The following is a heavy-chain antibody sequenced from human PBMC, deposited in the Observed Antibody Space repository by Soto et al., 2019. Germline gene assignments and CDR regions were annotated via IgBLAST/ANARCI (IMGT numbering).Heavy chain of an antibody. J-gene: IGHJ5*02. D-gene: IGHD6-19*01. Sequence: GASVKVSCKASGYTFTGYYMHWVLQAPGQGLEWMGWINPNSGGTNYAQKFQGRVTMTRDTSISTAYMELSRLRSDDTAAYYCARSSGWPHYNWFDPWGQGTLVTVSS. CDR2: INPNSGGT. CDR1: GYTFTGYY. CDR3: ARSSGWPHYNWFDP. V-gene: IGHV1-2*02.